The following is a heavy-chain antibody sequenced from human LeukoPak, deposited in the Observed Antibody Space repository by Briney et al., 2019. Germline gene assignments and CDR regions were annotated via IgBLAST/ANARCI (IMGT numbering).Heavy chain of an antibody. D-gene: IGHD6-19*01. Sequence: SETLSLTCSVSGGSISSYFWSWIRQSPGRGLEWIGNIHYSGSTNYNPSLKSRVTISVDTSKNQFSLKLSAVTAADTAMYYCARFKRAGGWSYFDYWGQGTLVTVSS. CDR1: GGSISSYF. CDR2: IHYSGST. CDR3: ARFKRAGGWSYFDY. V-gene: IGHV4-59*01. J-gene: IGHJ4*02.